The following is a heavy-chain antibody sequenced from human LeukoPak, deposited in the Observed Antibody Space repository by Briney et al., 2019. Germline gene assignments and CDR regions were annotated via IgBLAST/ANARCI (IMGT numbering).Heavy chain of an antibody. CDR3: ARAYGDYERGNYYYYYMDV. CDR1: GGSISSYY. V-gene: IGHV4-4*07. CDR2: IYTSGTT. D-gene: IGHD4-17*01. Sequence: PSETLSLTCTVSGGSISSYYWSWIRQPAGKGLEWIGRIYTSGTTHYNPSLKSRVTISVDTSKNQFSLKLSSVTAADTAVYYCARAYGDYERGNYYYYYMDVWGKGTTVTVSS. J-gene: IGHJ6*03.